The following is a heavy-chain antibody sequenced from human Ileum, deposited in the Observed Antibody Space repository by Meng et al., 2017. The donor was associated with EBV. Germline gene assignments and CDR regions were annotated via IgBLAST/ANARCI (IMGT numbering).Heavy chain of an antibody. CDR2: LGAHDGDT. Sequence: QCESGQSGPGVKKAGASVKVSCKASDYTFMGYGVSWVRQAPGQGLEWMAWLGAHDGDTSHAPKFQGRVTVSADRPTATAYMELRSLRSDDTAVYYCARGTPGRSYSDYWGQGTLVTVFS. J-gene: IGHJ4*02. CDR1: DYTFMGYG. D-gene: IGHD3-10*01. V-gene: IGHV1-18*01. CDR3: ARGTPGRSYSDY.